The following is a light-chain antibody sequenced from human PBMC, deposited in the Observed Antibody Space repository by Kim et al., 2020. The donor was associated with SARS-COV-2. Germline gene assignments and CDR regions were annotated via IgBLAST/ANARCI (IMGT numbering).Light chain of an antibody. CDR3: QQYGSTPYT. Sequence: SPGERATLSCRASQSVGSSLLAWYQQKPGQAPRLLIYEAFKRVAGIPDRFSGSGSGTDFTLTISRPEPEDFAMYYCQQYGSTPYTFGQGTKLEI. CDR1: QSVGSSL. CDR2: EAF. V-gene: IGKV3-20*01. J-gene: IGKJ2*01.